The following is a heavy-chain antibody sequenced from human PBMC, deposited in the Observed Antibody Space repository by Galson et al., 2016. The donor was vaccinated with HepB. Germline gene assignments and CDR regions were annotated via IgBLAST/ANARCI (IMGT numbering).Heavy chain of an antibody. J-gene: IGHJ4*02. CDR2: IRGLGDIT. Sequence: SLRLSCAASGFTFSKYAMAWVRQAPGKGLEWVGSIRGLGDITYYAGSVEGRFTISRDNANNTVHLHMSGLTAEDTAIYYCSKFEREDSSGYYYGIFDHWGQGSLVAVSS. CDR3: SKFEREDSSGYYYGIFDH. CDR1: GFTFSKYA. V-gene: IGHV3-23*01. D-gene: IGHD3-22*01.